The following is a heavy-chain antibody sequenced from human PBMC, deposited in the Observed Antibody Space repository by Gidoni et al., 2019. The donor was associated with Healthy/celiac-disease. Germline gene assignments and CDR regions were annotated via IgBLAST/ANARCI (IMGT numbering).Heavy chain of an antibody. J-gene: IGHJ3*02. D-gene: IGHD6-13*01. CDR3: ARRYSSSWHDAFDI. CDR2: IYYSGST. Sequence: QLQLQEAGPGLVKPSETLSLTCTVSGRSISSSSYYWGWIRQPPGKGLEWIGSIYYSGSTYYNPSLKSRVTISVDTSKNQFSLKLSSVTAADTAVYYCARRYSSSWHDAFDIWGQGTMVTVSS. CDR1: GRSISSSSYY. V-gene: IGHV4-39*07.